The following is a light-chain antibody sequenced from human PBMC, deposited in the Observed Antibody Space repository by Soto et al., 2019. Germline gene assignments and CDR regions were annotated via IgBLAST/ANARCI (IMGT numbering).Light chain of an antibody. CDR3: QQYTNWRT. V-gene: IGKV3-15*01. J-gene: IGKJ1*01. CDR1: QSVSSN. Sequence: EIVMTQSPATLSVSPGERATLSCRASQSVSSNLAWYQQKPGQAPRLLIYGASTRATGIPARFSCSGSGTEFTLTISSLQSEDFAVYYCQQYTNWRTFGQGTKVEIK. CDR2: GAS.